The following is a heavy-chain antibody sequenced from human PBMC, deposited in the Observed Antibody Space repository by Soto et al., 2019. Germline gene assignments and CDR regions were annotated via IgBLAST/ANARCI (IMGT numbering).Heavy chain of an antibody. J-gene: IGHJ4*02. CDR1: GFTFSSYD. CDR3: TREAAGLGITHFDQ. Sequence: GGSLRLSCAASGFTFSSYDIHWVRQGAGKGLEWVSAIDTAGGTSYAGPVKGRFTISRENAKNSLYLQMNSLGVEDTAVYFCTREAAGLGITHFDQWGQGT. D-gene: IGHD3-10*01. CDR2: IDTAGGT. V-gene: IGHV3-13*04.